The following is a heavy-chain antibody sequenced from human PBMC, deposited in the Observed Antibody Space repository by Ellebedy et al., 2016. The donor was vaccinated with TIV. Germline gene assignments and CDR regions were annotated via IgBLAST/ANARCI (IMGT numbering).Heavy chain of an antibody. CDR1: GFTFSSYA. V-gene: IGHV3-30-3*01. J-gene: IGHJ5*02. CDR2: ISYDGSNK. CDR3: AREGEGGPLVPNWFDP. D-gene: IGHD3-16*01. Sequence: GGSLRLXXAASGFTFSSYAMHWVRQAPGKGLEWVAVISYDGSNKYYADSVKGRFTISRDNSKNTLYLQMNSLRAEDTAVYYCAREGEGGPLVPNWFDPWGQGTLVTVSS.